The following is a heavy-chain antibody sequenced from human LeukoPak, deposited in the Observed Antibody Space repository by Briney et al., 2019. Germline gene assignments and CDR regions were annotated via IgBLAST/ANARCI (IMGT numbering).Heavy chain of an antibody. D-gene: IGHD1-1*01. CDR1: GYTFTSYG. J-gene: IGHJ4*02. CDR3: ARDHWGTTGTTVDY. CDR2: ISAYNGNT. Sequence: ASLKVSCKASGYTFTSYGISWGRQAPGQGVGWMGWISAYNGNTNYAQNLQGRVTMTTDTSTSTAYMELRSLRSDDTAVYYCARDHWGTTGTTVDYWGQGTLVTVSS. V-gene: IGHV1-18*01.